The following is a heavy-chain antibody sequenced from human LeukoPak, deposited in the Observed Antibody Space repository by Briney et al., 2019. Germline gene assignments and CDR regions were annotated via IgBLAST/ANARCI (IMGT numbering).Heavy chain of an antibody. D-gene: IGHD1-26*01. CDR2: IYHSGST. J-gene: IGHJ4*02. CDR3: ASGSYYFDY. CDR1: GYSISSGYY. V-gene: IGHV4-38-2*01. Sequence: SETLSLTCAVSGYSISSGYYWGWIRQPPGKGLEWIGSIYHSGSTYYNPSLKSRVTISVDTSKNQFSLKLSSVTAADTAVYYCASGSYYFDYWGQGTLVTLSS.